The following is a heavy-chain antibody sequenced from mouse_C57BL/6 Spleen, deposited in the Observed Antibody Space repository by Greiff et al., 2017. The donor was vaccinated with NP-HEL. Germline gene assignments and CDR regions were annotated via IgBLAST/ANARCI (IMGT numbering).Heavy chain of an antibody. J-gene: IGHJ3*01. Sequence: VQLQQPGAELVMPGASVKLSCKASGYTFTSYWMHWVKQRPGQGLEWIGEIDPSDSYTNYNQKFKGKSTLTVDKSSSTAYMQLSSLTSEDSAVYYCAIYGNSFAYWGKGTLVTVSA. D-gene: IGHD2-1*01. CDR1: GYTFTSYW. CDR3: AIYGNSFAY. CDR2: IDPSDSYT. V-gene: IGHV1-69*01.